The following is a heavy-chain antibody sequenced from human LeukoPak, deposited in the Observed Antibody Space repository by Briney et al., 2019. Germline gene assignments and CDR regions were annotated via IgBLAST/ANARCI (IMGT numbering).Heavy chain of an antibody. J-gene: IGHJ4*02. D-gene: IGHD3-16*02. Sequence: GGSLRLSCAASGFTFSSYSMNWVRQAPGKGLEWVSSISSSSSYIYYADSVKGRFTISRDNSKNTLYLQMNSLRAEDTAVYYCAKGPVDDYVWGSHRYTPNYWGQGTLVTVSS. CDR1: GFTFSSYS. CDR3: AKGPVDDYVWGSHRYTPNY. V-gene: IGHV3-21*04. CDR2: ISSSSSYI.